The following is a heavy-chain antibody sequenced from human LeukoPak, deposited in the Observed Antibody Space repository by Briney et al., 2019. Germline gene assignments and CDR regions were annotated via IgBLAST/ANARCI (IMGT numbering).Heavy chain of an antibody. V-gene: IGHV3-23*01. CDR3: AKGEGTQWELLVYFDY. Sequence: GGSLRLSCAASGFTFSSYAMSWVRQAPGKGLQWVSAISGSGGSTYYADSVKGRFTISRDNSKNTLYLQMNSLRAEDTAVYYCAKGEGTQWELLVYFDYWGQGTLVTVSS. J-gene: IGHJ4*02. D-gene: IGHD1-26*01. CDR1: GFTFSSYA. CDR2: ISGSGGST.